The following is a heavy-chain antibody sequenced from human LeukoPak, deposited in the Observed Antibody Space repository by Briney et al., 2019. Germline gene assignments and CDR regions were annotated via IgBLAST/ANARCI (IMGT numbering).Heavy chain of an antibody. V-gene: IGHV4-61*02. CDR1: GGSISSSSYY. CDR3: ARGHGVVVPAANTALNYYYYMDV. Sequence: SETLSLTCTVSGGSISSSSYYWGWIRQPAGKGLEWIGRIYTSGSTNYNPSLKSRVTISVDTSKNQFSLKLSSVTAADTAVYYCARGHGVVVPAANTALNYYYYMDVWGKGTTVTVSS. J-gene: IGHJ6*03. CDR2: IYTSGST. D-gene: IGHD2-2*01.